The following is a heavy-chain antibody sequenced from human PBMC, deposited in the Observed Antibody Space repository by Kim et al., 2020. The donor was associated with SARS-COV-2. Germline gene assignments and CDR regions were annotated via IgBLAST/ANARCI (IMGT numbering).Heavy chain of an antibody. CDR3: ARPHDYIWGSYRPYFDY. Sequence: ASVKVSCKASGYIFTSYAVNWMRQAPGQGLEWMGWINTNTGNPTYAQGFTGRFVFSLDTSVSTAYLQISSLKAEDTAVYYCARPHDYIWGSYRPYFDYWGQGTLVTVSS. D-gene: IGHD3-16*02. J-gene: IGHJ4*02. V-gene: IGHV7-4-1*02. CDR1: GYIFTSYA. CDR2: INTNTGNP.